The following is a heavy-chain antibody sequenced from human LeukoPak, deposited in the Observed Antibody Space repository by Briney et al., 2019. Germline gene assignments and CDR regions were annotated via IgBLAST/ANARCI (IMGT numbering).Heavy chain of an antibody. D-gene: IGHD2-2*01. CDR3: ARHVRLTRPFDY. Sequence: GESLKISCQGSGYSFTSYWIGWVRQMPGKGLEWMGIIYPADSDTRYSPSFQGQVTISADKSISTAYLQWSSLQASDTAVYYCARHVRLTRPFDYWGQGTLVTVSS. CDR2: IYPADSDT. J-gene: IGHJ4*02. CDR1: GYSFTSYW. V-gene: IGHV5-51*01.